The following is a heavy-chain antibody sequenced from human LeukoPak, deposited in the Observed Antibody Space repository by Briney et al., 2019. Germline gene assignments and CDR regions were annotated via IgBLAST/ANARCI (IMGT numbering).Heavy chain of an antibody. Sequence: ASVKVSCKASGYTFTGYYMHWVRQAPGQGLEWMGGIIPIFGTANYAQKFQGRVTITADESTSTAYMELSSLRSEDTAVYYCARDGVGATSVYWGQGTLVTVSS. J-gene: IGHJ4*02. D-gene: IGHD1-26*01. V-gene: IGHV1-69*13. CDR1: GYTFTGYY. CDR2: IIPIFGTA. CDR3: ARDGVGATSVY.